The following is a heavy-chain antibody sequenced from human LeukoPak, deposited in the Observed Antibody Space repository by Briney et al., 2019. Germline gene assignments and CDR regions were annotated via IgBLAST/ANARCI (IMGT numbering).Heavy chain of an antibody. J-gene: IGHJ6*01. CDR1: GFTFSSHW. CDR3: AKMKGHPLPKYYMDV. CDR2: ISGSGDNT. D-gene: IGHD1-26*01. Sequence: GGSLRLSCAASGFTFSSHWMSWVRRTPGKGLEWVSGISGSGDNTLYADSVKGRFTISRDNSKNTLYLEMNSLRAEDTAIYYCAKMKGHPLPKYYMDVWGQGTTVTVSS. V-gene: IGHV3-23*01.